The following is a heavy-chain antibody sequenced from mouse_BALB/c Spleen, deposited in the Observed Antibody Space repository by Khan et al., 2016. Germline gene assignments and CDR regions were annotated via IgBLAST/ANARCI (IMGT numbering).Heavy chain of an antibody. J-gene: IGHJ3*01. CDR2: ISYSGST. CDR3: ARKWTATGWFAY. V-gene: IGHV3-2*02. CDR1: GYSITSDYA. D-gene: IGHD1-2*01. Sequence: EVQLQESGPGLVKPSQSLSLTCTVTGYSITSDYAWNWIRQFPGNKLEWMGYISYSGSTSYNPSLKSRISITRDTSKNQFFLQLNSVTTEDTATXYDARKWTATGWFAYWGQGTLVTVSA.